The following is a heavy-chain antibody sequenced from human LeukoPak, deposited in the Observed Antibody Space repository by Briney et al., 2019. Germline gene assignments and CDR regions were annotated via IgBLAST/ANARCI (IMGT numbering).Heavy chain of an antibody. CDR3: AKDRAIAAAGTRWAPSFDH. J-gene: IGHJ4*02. V-gene: IGHV3-23*01. CDR1: GFTFSSYA. Sequence: PGGSLRLSCAASGFTFSSYAMSWVRQAPGKGLEWVSAISGSGGSTYYADSVKGRFTISRDNSKNTLYLQMNSLRAEDTAVYYCAKDRAIAAAGTRWAPSFDHWGQGTLVTVSP. CDR2: ISGSGGST. D-gene: IGHD6-13*01.